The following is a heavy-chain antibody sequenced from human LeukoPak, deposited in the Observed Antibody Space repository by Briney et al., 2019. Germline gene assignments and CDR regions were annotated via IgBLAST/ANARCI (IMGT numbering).Heavy chain of an antibody. J-gene: IGHJ4*02. D-gene: IGHD5-18*01. CDR2: INTNTGNP. CDR3: ARDLYRDTAMPTLSFLTPADY. V-gene: IGHV7-4-1*02. CDR1: GYTFTSYA. Sequence: ASVKVSCKASGYTFTSYAMNWVRQAPGQGLEWMGWINTNTGNPTYAQGFTGRFVFSLDTSVSTAYLQISSLKAEDTAVYYCARDLYRDTAMPTLSFLTPADYWGQGTLVTVSS.